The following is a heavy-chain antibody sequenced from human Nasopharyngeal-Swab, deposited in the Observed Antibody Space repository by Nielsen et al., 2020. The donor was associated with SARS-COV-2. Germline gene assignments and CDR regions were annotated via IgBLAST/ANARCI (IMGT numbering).Heavy chain of an antibody. D-gene: IGHD2/OR15-2a*01. CDR1: GGSISSSNW. CDR3: ARKRRYDYFLDY. J-gene: IGHJ4*02. CDR2: IYHSGST. Sequence: SETLSLTCAVSGGSISSSNWWSWVRQPPGKGLEWIGEIYHSGSTNYNPSLKSRVTISVDKSKNQFSLKLSSVTAADTAAYYCARKRRYDYFLDYWGQGTLVTVSS. V-gene: IGHV4-4*02.